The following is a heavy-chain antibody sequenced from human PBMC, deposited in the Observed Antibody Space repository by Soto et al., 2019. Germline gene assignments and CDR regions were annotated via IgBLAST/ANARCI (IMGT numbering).Heavy chain of an antibody. D-gene: IGHD4-4*01. CDR2: ISWNSGTI. CDR3: SKAKRYSNYEYYFDH. J-gene: IGHJ4*02. Sequence: EVQLVESGGGLVQPGRSLRLSCAAAGFSFRNYAMHWVRQAPGTGLEWVSGISWNSGTIGYADSVKGRFTISRDNAKNYLYLDMISLRAEDTPLYYCSKAKRYSNYEYYFDHWGQGTLVTVAS. CDR1: GFSFRNYA. V-gene: IGHV3-9*01.